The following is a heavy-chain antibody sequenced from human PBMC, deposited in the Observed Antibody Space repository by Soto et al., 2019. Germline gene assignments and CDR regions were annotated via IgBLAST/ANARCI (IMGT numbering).Heavy chain of an antibody. D-gene: IGHD2-15*01. CDR2: IAHDGSNA. V-gene: IGHV3-30-3*01. Sequence: QVQLVESGGGVVQPGGSLRLSCAASGFTFRNHAMHWVRQAPGKGLECLAVIAHDGSNAFYRDSVKGRFTVSRDNSKNTLYLYMTSLGSEDTGVYYCARGDREDILVVVGARPGEYGTDIWGQGTTVIVSS. CDR3: ARGDREDILVVVGARPGEYGTDI. J-gene: IGHJ6*02. CDR1: GFTFRNHA.